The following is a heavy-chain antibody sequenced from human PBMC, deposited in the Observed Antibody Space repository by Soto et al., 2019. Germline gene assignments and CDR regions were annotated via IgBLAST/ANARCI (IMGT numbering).Heavy chain of an antibody. D-gene: IGHD3-22*01. CDR2: LYYGRSA. CDR1: GDSISSYY. V-gene: IGHV4-59*01. J-gene: IGHJ4*02. Sequence: QVQLHESGAGQVKPSETLCLTCAVSGDSISSYYCMWIRQPLGKGLESIGYLYYGRSANYNPSLKSRVTLSVDTSTNQCSLTLSSMTAADTAVYYCALRSMAVVPEYWGQGTLVTVSS. CDR3: ALRSMAVVPEY.